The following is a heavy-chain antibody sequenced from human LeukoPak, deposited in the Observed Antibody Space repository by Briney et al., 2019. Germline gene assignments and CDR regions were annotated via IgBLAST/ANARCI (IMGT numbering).Heavy chain of an antibody. V-gene: IGHV3-30*02. D-gene: IGHD2-2*01. CDR2: IRYDGSNK. CDR1: GFTFSSYG. CDR3: AKDHRLLLDFDY. Sequence: GGSLRLSCAASGFTFSSYGMHWVRQAPGKGLEWVAFIRYDGSNKYYADSVKGRFTISRDNSKNTLYLQMNSLRAEDTAVYYCAKDHRLLLDFDYWGQGTLVTVSS. J-gene: IGHJ4*02.